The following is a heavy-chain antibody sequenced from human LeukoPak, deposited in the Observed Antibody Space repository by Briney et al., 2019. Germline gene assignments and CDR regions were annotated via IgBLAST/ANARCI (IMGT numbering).Heavy chain of an antibody. CDR1: GGSISSYY. CDR3: TRHADAAILTPTDY. J-gene: IGHJ4*02. D-gene: IGHD5-18*01. Sequence: SETLSLTCTVSGGSISSYYWSWIRQPPGKGLEWIGYIYYTGNTKYNPSLKSRVTISVDTSKNQFSLKLSSATAADTAVYSCTRHADAAILTPTDYWGQGTLVTVSS. CDR2: IYYTGNT. V-gene: IGHV4-59*12.